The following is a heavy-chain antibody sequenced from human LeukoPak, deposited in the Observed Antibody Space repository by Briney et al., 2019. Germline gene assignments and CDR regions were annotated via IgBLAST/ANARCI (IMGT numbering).Heavy chain of an antibody. D-gene: IGHD1-26*01. CDR2: ISSSSSYI. Sequence: GGSLRLSCAASGFTFTDYYMNWVRQAPGKGLEWVSSISSSSSYIYYADSVKGRFTISRDNAKNSLYLQMNSLRAEDTAVYYCASGGIYYGAAFDFWGQGTLVTVSS. CDR3: ASGGIYYGAAFDF. CDR1: GFTFTDYY. J-gene: IGHJ4*02. V-gene: IGHV3-21*01.